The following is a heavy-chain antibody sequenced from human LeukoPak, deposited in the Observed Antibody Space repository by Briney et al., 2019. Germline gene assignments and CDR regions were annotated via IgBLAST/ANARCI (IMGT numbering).Heavy chain of an antibody. J-gene: IGHJ6*04. D-gene: IGHD2-2*01. Sequence: PGGSLRISCAPSGFTFSIYWMHGVRQAPGKGLVWVSRINSDGSNTSYADSVEGRFTISRDNAKNTLYLQTNSLRAEDTAVYYCARDYIVVVPAAIEGGPGSRRGRDYYYYGMDVWGKGTTVTVSS. CDR1: GFTFSIYW. CDR3: ARDYIVVVPAAIEGGPGSRRGRDYYYYGMDV. CDR2: INSDGSNT. V-gene: IGHV3-74*01.